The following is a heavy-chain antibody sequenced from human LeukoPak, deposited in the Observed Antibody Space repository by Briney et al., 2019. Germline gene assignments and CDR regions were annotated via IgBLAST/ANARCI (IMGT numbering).Heavy chain of an antibody. Sequence: SETLSLTCTVSGGSISSSSYYWGWIRQPPGKGLEWIGSIYYSGSTYYNPSLKSRVTISVDTSKNQLSLKLSSVTAADTAVYYCARDRRGDFDYWGQGTLVTVSS. V-gene: IGHV4-39*02. CDR2: IYYSGST. CDR3: ARDRRGDFDY. CDR1: GGSISSSSYY. J-gene: IGHJ4*02.